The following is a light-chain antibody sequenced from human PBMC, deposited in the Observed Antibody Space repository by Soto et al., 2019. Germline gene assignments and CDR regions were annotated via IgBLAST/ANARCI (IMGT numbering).Light chain of an antibody. CDR2: HAS. V-gene: IGKV3-11*01. Sequence: PGVRATLSCRASQSIGTYLAWYQQKPDQAPRLLIYHASNRATGIPARFSGSGSGTDFTLTISSLEPEDFAVYYCQQRSDWTRTFGQGTKVEVK. CDR3: QQRSDWTRT. J-gene: IGKJ1*01. CDR1: QSIGTY.